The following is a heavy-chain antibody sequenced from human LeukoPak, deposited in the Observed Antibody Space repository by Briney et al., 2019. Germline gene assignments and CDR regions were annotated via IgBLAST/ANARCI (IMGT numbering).Heavy chain of an antibody. V-gene: IGHV3-30*04. CDR1: GFTFSSYA. J-gene: IGHJ6*03. D-gene: IGHD3-3*01. Sequence: PGGSLRLFCAASGFTFSSYAMHWVRQAPGKGLEWVAVISYDGSNKYYADSVKGRFTISRDNAKNSLYLQMNSLRAEDTAVYYCARKAIFGVVTYYYYYMDVWGKGTTVTVSS. CDR3: ARKAIFGVVTYYYYYMDV. CDR2: ISYDGSNK.